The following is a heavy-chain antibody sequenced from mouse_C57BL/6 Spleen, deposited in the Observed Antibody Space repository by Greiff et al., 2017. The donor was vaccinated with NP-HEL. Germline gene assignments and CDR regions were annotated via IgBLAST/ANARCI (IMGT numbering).Heavy chain of an antibody. CDR1: GFTFNTYA. CDR3: VRSYYYGSSPYFDY. Sequence: EVQGVESGGGLVQPKGSLKLSCAASGFTFNTYAMHWVRQAPGKGLEWVARIRSKSSNYATYYADSVKDRFTISRDDSQSMLYLQMNNLKTEDTAMYYCVRSYYYGSSPYFDYWGQGTTLTVSS. CDR2: IRSKSSNYAT. D-gene: IGHD1-1*01. V-gene: IGHV10-3*01. J-gene: IGHJ2*01.